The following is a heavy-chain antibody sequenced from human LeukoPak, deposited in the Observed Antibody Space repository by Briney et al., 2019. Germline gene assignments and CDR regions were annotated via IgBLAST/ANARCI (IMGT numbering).Heavy chain of an antibody. CDR3: ATPSGQWLDPYYFDY. V-gene: IGHV1-24*01. Sequence: ASVKVSCTVSGYTLTELSMHWVRQAPGKGLEWMGGFDPEDGETIYAQKFQGRVTMTEDTSTDTAYMELSSLRSEDTAVYYCATPSGQWLDPYYFDYWGQGTLVTVSS. CDR2: FDPEDGET. J-gene: IGHJ4*02. CDR1: GYTLTELS. D-gene: IGHD6-19*01.